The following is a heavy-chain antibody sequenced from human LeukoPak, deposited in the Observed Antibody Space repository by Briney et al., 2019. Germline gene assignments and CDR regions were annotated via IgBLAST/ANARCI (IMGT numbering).Heavy chain of an antibody. CDR3: ARSYLANKYYFDF. CDR1: GFTFSSYA. D-gene: IGHD1/OR15-1a*01. CDR2: ISYDGSNK. J-gene: IGHJ4*02. V-gene: IGHV3-30-3*01. Sequence: GGSLRLSCAASGFTFSSYAMHWVRQAPGKGLEWVAVISYDGSNKYYADSVKGRFTISRDNSKNTLYLQMNSLRAEDTAVYYCARSYLANKYYFDFWGQGTLVTVSS.